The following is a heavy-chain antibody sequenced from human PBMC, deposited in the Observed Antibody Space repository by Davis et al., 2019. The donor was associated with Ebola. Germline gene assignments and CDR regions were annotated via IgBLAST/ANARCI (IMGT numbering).Heavy chain of an antibody. V-gene: IGHV3-21*01. Sequence: GESLKISCAASGFTFSSYSMNWVRQAPGKGLEWVSSISSSSSYIYYADSVKGRFTISRDNAKNSLYLQMNSLRAEDTAVYYCAREQWHPRDYWYFDLWGRGTLVTVSS. CDR3: AREQWHPRDYWYFDL. CDR2: ISSSSSYI. CDR1: GFTFSSYS. D-gene: IGHD2-8*01. J-gene: IGHJ2*01.